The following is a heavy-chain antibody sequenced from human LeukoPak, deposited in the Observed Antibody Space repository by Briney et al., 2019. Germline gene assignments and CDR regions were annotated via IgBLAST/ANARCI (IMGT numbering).Heavy chain of an antibody. D-gene: IGHD5-18*01. Sequence: GGSLRLSCAASGFTFSSYSMNWVRQAPGKGLEWVSSISSSTSYIYYADSVKGRFTISRDNAKNSLYLQMNSLGAEDTAVYYCAKERGYSYGPLDYYYYMDVWGKGTTVTVSS. CDR2: ISSSTSYI. V-gene: IGHV3-21*01. CDR3: AKERGYSYGPLDYYYYMDV. CDR1: GFTFSSYS. J-gene: IGHJ6*03.